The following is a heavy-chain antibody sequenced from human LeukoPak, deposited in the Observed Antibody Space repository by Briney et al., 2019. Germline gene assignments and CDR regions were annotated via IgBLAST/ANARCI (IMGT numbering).Heavy chain of an antibody. CDR3: ARAMPHDNWFDP. D-gene: IGHD2-2*01. CDR2: INGDASNT. J-gene: IGHJ5*02. CDR1: GLTFNSYW. Sequence: GGSLRLSCAASGLTFNSYWMHWVRQVAGKGLVWVARINGDASNTTYAGSVKGRFTISRDNAKNTLYLQMNSLRVDDTAVYYCARAMPHDNWFDPWGQGSLVTVSS. V-gene: IGHV3-74*03.